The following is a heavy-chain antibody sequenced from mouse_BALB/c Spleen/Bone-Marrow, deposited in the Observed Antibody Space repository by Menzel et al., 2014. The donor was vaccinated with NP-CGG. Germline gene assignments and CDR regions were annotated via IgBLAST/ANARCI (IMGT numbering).Heavy chain of an antibody. V-gene: IGHV1-7*01. Sequence: QVQLKESGAELAKPGASVKMSCKASGYTFTSYWMHWVKQRPGQDLEWIGNINPSSGYTEYNQKFKDKATLTADKSSSTAYMQLNSLTSEDSAAYYCARPIPTESHAWFAYWGQGILVTVSA. D-gene: IGHD6-1*01. J-gene: IGHJ3*01. CDR2: INPSSGYT. CDR1: GYTFTSYW. CDR3: ARPIPTESHAWFAY.